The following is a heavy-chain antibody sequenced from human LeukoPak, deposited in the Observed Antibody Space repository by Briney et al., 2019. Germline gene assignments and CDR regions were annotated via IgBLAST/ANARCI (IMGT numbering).Heavy chain of an antibody. Sequence: GGSLRLYCAASGFRFTNYAMNWVRQSPGKGLEWVSSLGDNDGRTFYADSVKGRFTISRDNSKNRLYLQMNSLRAEDTAIYYCAKNGKDNYDMFFDYWGQGTLVTVSS. J-gene: IGHJ4*02. CDR2: LGDNDGRT. CDR1: GFRFTNYA. D-gene: IGHD3-9*01. V-gene: IGHV3-23*01. CDR3: AKNGKDNYDMFFDY.